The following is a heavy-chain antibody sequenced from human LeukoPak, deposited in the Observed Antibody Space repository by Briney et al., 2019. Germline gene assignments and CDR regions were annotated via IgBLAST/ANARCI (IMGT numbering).Heavy chain of an antibody. Sequence: KPSETLSLTCAVYGGSFSGYYWSWLRQPPGKGLEWIGEINHSGSTNYNPSLKSRVTISVDTSKNQFSLKLSSVTAAGTAVYYCWYQLPNTHLGYWGQGTLVTVSS. V-gene: IGHV4-34*01. J-gene: IGHJ4*02. CDR1: GGSFSGYY. CDR3: WYQLPNTHLGY. D-gene: IGHD2-2*01. CDR2: INHSGST.